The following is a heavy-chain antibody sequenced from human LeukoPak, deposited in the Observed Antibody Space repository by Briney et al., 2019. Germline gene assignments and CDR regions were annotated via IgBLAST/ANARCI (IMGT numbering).Heavy chain of an antibody. CDR2: IYYSGST. CDR3: ARLVAMTHIPHYYFDY. CDR1: GGSISSGGYY. V-gene: IGHV4-31*03. J-gene: IGHJ4*02. Sequence: KPSETLSLTCTVSGGSISSGGYYWSWIRQHPGKGLEWIGYIYYSGSTYYNPSLKSRVTISVDTSKNQLSLKLSSVTAADTAVYYCARLVAMTHIPHYYFDYWGQGTLVTVSS. D-gene: IGHD2-2*01.